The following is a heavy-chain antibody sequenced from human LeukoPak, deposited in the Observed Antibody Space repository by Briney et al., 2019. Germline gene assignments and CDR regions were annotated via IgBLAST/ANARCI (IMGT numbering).Heavy chain of an antibody. CDR2: IGSDNKS. CDR3: AREGRGEIDH. J-gene: IGHJ4*02. D-gene: IGHD2-21*01. Sequence: PGGSLRLSCEASGFTFSAYAMTWVRQAPGKGLEWVSSIGSDNKSHYSESVKGRFTISRDNAKNSLYLQTNSLRDEDTAVYYCAREGRGEIDHWGQGTLVTVSS. V-gene: IGHV3-69-1*01. CDR1: GFTFSAYA.